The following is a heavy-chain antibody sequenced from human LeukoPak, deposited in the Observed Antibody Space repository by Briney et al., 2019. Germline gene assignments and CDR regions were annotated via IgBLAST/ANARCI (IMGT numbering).Heavy chain of an antibody. J-gene: IGHJ4*02. Sequence: SETLSLTCTVSGGSISSYYWSWIRRPPGKGLEWIGYIYYSGSTNYNPSLKSRVTISVDTSKNQFSLKLSSVTAADTAVYYCARALRYFDWLPSYYFDYWGQGTLVTVSS. CDR1: GGSISSYY. D-gene: IGHD3-9*01. V-gene: IGHV4-59*01. CDR2: IYYSGST. CDR3: ARALRYFDWLPSYYFDY.